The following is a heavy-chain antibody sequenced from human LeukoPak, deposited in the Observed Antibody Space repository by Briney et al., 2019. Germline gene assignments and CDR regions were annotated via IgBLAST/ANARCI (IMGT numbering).Heavy chain of an antibody. D-gene: IGHD6-13*01. CDR2: IRYDGSNK. CDR1: GFTFSSYG. J-gene: IGHJ4*02. Sequence: SGGSLRLSCAASGFTFSSYGMHWVRQAPGKGLEWVAFIRYDGSNKYYADSVKGRFTISRDNAKNSLFLQMSSLRAEDTAVYYCARESSGIAATDKIDFWGQGTLVTVSS. CDR3: ARESSGIAATDKIDF. V-gene: IGHV3-30*02.